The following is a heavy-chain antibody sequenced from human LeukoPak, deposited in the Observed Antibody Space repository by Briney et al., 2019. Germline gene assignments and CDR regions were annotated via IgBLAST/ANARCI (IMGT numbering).Heavy chain of an antibody. V-gene: IGHV4-59*08. D-gene: IGHD6-19*01. CDR2: IYYSGST. CDR3: ARWAEYSSGWYSLGWYFDL. J-gene: IGHJ2*01. CDR1: GGSISSYY. Sequence: SETLSLTCTVSGGSISSYYWSWIRQPPGKGLEWVGYIYYSGSTNYNPSLKSRGTISVDTSKNQFSLKLSSVTAADTAVYYCARWAEYSSGWYSLGWYFDLWGRGTLVTVSS.